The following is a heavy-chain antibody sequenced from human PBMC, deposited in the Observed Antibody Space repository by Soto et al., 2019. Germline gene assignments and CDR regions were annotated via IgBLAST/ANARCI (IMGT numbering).Heavy chain of an antibody. CDR2: IYYSGST. J-gene: IGHJ4*02. CDR1: GCSISSGGYY. V-gene: IGHV4-31*03. CDR3: ARVRYDSSGPPYYFDY. Sequence: SETLSLTCPVSGCSISSGGYYWSWIRQHPGKGLEWIGYIYYSGSTYYNPSLKSRVTISVDTSKNQFSLKLSSVTAADTAVYYCARVRYDSSGPPYYFDYWGQGTLVTVSS. D-gene: IGHD3-22*01.